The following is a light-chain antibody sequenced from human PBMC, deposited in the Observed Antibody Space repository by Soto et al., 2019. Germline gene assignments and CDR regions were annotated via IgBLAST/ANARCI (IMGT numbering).Light chain of an antibody. CDR3: CSYAGSSTYV. J-gene: IGLJ1*01. Sequence: QSALTQRAAGSGSPGQSITISCTGTSSDVGSYNLVSWYQQHPGKAPKLMIYEVSKRPSGVSNRFSGSKSGNTASLTISGLQAEDEADYYCCSYAGSSTYVFGTGTKVTVL. V-gene: IGLV2-23*02. CDR2: EVS. CDR1: SSDVGSYNL.